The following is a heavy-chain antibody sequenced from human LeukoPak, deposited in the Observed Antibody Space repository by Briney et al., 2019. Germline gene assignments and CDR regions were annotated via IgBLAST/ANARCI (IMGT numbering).Heavy chain of an antibody. J-gene: IGHJ5*02. CDR1: GFTFSSYG. V-gene: IGHV3-48*01. CDR2: ISSSSSTI. Sequence: TGRSLRLSCAASGFTFSSYGMTWVRQAPGKGLEWVSYISSSSSTIYYADSVKGRFTISRDNAKNSLYLQLNSLRAEDTAVYYCARRGTIAIPCFWFDPWGPGTLVIVSS. D-gene: IGHD6-13*01. CDR3: ARRGTIAIPCFWFDP.